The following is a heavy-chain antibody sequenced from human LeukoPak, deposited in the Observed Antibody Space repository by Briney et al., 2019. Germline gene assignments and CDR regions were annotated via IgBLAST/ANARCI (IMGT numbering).Heavy chain of an antibody. V-gene: IGHV3-23*01. Sequence: GGTLRLSCAASGFTFSSYGMSWVRQAPGKGLEWVSAISGSGSSTYYAASVKGRFTISRDNSKNTLYLQMNSLRAEDTAVYYCAKDNLEVPAAHTSDYWGQGTLVTVSS. D-gene: IGHD2-2*01. CDR3: AKDNLEVPAAHTSDY. J-gene: IGHJ4*02. CDR2: ISGSGSST. CDR1: GFTFSSYG.